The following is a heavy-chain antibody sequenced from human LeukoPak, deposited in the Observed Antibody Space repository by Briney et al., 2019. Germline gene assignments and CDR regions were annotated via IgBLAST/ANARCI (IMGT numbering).Heavy chain of an antibody. Sequence: SETLSLTCTVSGGSISSYYRSWIRQPPGKGLEWIGYIYYSGSTNYNPSLKSRVTISVDTSKNQFSLKLSSVTAADTAVYYCARERVVPAASYYYYGMDVWGKGTTVTVSS. J-gene: IGHJ6*04. CDR1: GGSISSYY. V-gene: IGHV4-59*01. CDR2: IYYSGST. CDR3: ARERVVPAASYYYYGMDV. D-gene: IGHD2-2*01.